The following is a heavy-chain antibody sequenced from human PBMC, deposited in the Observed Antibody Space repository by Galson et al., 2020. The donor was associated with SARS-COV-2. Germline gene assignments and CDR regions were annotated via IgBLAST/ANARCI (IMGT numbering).Heavy chain of an antibody. D-gene: IGHD6-13*01. V-gene: IGHV3-30*03. CDR3: VGQQLLDY. Sequence: GESLKISCAASGFTFSSYGMHWVRQAPGKGLEWVAVISYDGSNKYYADSVKGRFTISRDNSKNTLYLQMNSLRAEDTAVYYCVGQQLLDYWGQGTLVTVSS. CDR1: GFTFSSYG. J-gene: IGHJ4*02. CDR2: ISYDGSNK.